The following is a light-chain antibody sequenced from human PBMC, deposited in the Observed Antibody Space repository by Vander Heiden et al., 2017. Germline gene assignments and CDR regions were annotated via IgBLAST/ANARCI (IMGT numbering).Light chain of an antibody. Sequence: SYELTQPPSVSVSPGQTASITCSGDKLGDKYACWYQQKPGQSPVLVSYQDSKRPSGIPERFSGSNSGNTATLTISGTQAMDEADYYCQAQDSSTGGVFGGGTKLTVL. CDR3: QAQDSSTGGV. CDR1: KLGDKY. J-gene: IGLJ2*01. CDR2: QDS. V-gene: IGLV3-1*01.